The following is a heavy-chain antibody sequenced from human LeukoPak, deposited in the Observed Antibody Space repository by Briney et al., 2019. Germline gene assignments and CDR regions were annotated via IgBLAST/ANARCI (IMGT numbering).Heavy chain of an antibody. D-gene: IGHD3-10*01. CDR2: IYPGDSDT. J-gene: IGHJ4*02. Sequence: GESLKISSRGAGDSFTSYWIGWVRQMPGKGREWRGIIYPGDSDTRYSPSFQGQVTISADKSISTAYLQWSSLKASDTAMYYCASSDGSGSLAYWGQGTLVTVSS. CDR1: GDSFTSYW. CDR3: ASSDGSGSLAY. V-gene: IGHV5-51*01.